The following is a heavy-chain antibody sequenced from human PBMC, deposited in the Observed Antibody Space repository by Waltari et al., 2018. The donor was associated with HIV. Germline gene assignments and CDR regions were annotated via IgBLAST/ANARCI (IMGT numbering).Heavy chain of an antibody. V-gene: IGHV1-3*01. CDR3: VRDGKGGSDDGFDL. J-gene: IGHJ3*01. CDR1: GYSFTRYA. CDR2: INVGNGNT. Sequence: QVQLVQSGAEVKKPGASVRISCKASGYSFTRYAIHWLRQAPGQRLEWMGWINVGNGNTKYSKNLEGRVTITTDTSADISYMELSSLRPEDTAVYYCVRDGKGGSDDGFDLWGQGTMVTVSS. D-gene: IGHD1-1*01.